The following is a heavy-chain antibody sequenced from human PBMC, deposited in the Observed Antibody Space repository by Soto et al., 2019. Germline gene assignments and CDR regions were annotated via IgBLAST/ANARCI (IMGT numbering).Heavy chain of an antibody. CDR3: ATRAPIGGDPS. CDR1: GDSISSPTW. D-gene: IGHD4-17*01. Sequence: QVQLQESGPGLVKPSETLSLTCDVSGDSISSPTWWTWVRQPPGKGLEWIGEVYHRGSTNYNSSLKSRVTKSIGTWKNQFAPRLTSETAADTAVNYCATRAPIGGDPSRGQGTLVTVTS. V-gene: IGHV4-4*02. J-gene: IGHJ4*02. CDR2: VYHRGST.